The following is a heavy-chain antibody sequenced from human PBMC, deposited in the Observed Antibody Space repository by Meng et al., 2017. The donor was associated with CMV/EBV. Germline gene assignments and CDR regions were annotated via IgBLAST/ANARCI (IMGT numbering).Heavy chain of an antibody. Sequence: ASVPVSCQASGYTFTGYYMHWVRQAPGQGLEWMGWINPNSGGTNYAQKCQGRVNMTRDTSISTAYMELSRLRPDDTAVYYCARVDCSSTSCYLRFDPWGQGTLVTVSS. V-gene: IGHV1-2*02. CDR2: INPNSGGT. D-gene: IGHD2-2*01. CDR3: ARVDCSSTSCYLRFDP. CDR1: GYTFTGYY. J-gene: IGHJ5*02.